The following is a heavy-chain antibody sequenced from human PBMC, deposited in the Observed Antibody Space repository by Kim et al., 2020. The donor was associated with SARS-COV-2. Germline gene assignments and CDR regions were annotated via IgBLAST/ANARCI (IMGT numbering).Heavy chain of an antibody. CDR3: ARDWGGEQLVDDYYYYGMDV. CDR2: INTNTGNP. J-gene: IGHJ6*02. V-gene: IGHV7-4-1*02. D-gene: IGHD6-13*01. CDR1: GYTFTSYA. Sequence: ASVKVSCKASGYTFTSYAMNWVRQAPGQGLEWMGWINTNTGNPTYAQGFTGRFVFSLDTSVSTAYLQISSLKAEDTAGYYCARDWGGEQLVDDYYYYGMDVWGQGTTVTVSS.